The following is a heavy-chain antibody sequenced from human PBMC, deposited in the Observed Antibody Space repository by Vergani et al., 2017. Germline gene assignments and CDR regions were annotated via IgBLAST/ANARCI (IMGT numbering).Heavy chain of an antibody. Sequence: QVQLQESGPGLVKPSETLSLTCTVSGGSVSSGSYYWGWIRQPPGKGLEWIGSIYYSGSTYYNPSLKSRVTISVDTSKNQFSLKLSSVSAADTAVYYCATYDYVWGKGYFDYWGQGTLVTVSS. CDR1: GGSVSSGSYY. J-gene: IGHJ4*02. CDR3: ATYDYVWGKGYFDY. V-gene: IGHV4-39*01. D-gene: IGHD3-16*01. CDR2: IYYSGST.